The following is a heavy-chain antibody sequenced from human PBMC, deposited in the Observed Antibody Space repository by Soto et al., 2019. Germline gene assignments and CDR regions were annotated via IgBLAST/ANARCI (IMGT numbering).Heavy chain of an antibody. CDR3: VKDVEENRLLYEAFDL. CDR2: ISYNSGSI. D-gene: IGHD2-2*01. V-gene: IGHV3-9*01. J-gene: IGHJ3*01. CDR1: GFTLNDYA. Sequence: GGSLRLSCAASGFTLNDYAMRWVRQAPGRGLEWVSGISYNSGSIDYADSVKGRFTISRDTAKNSLYLQMNSLRAEDTALYYCVKDVEENRLLYEAFDLWGQGPMLTVSS.